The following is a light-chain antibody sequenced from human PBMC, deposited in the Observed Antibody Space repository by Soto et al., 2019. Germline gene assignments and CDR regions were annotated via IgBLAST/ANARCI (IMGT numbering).Light chain of an antibody. Sequence: DIVMTQSPESLAVSLGKRATVNCKSSQSVLYSSNNKNYLCWYQQKPGQPPKLLIYWASTRESGVPDRFSGSGSGTDFTLTISSLQAEDVAVYYCQQYYNTPWTFGQGTKVEIK. V-gene: IGKV4-1*01. CDR1: QSVLYSSNNKNY. CDR3: QQYYNTPWT. CDR2: WAS. J-gene: IGKJ1*01.